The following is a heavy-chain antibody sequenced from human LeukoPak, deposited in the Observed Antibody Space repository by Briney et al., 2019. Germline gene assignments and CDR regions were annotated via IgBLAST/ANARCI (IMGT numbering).Heavy chain of an antibody. CDR1: VFTFSSYD. Sequence: GGSLRLSCAASVFTFSSYDMSWGRQAPGKGLECVSAISYNAGNTYYADSVKGRFTISRDNSKNTLYLQMNSLRAEDSDVYYCAKGEIRFDPWGQGTLVTVSS. CDR2: ISYNAGNT. CDR3: AKGEIRFDP. J-gene: IGHJ5*02. V-gene: IGHV3-23*01.